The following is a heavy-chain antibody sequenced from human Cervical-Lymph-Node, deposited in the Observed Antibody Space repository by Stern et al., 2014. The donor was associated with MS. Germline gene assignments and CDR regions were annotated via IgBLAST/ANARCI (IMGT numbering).Heavy chain of an antibody. CDR2: ILLAYDK. V-gene: IGHV2-5*02. Sequence: ESGPTLVKPTQTVTLTCTLSGFSVATAGVGVGWIRPPPGKALEWLALILLAYDKLSSPSLKNRLTIIKDTSKNQVVLTMTNVDPVDTATYYCAHSRVKYCRGGTCYSSLFDYWGQGTLVTVSS. CDR1: GFSVATAGVG. D-gene: IGHD2-15*01. J-gene: IGHJ4*02. CDR3: AHSRVKYCRGGTCYSSLFDY.